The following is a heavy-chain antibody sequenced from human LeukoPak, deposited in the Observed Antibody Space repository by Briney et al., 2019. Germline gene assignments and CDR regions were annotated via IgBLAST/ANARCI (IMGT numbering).Heavy chain of an antibody. CDR3: AGNSSSWYLFDP. D-gene: IGHD6-13*01. Sequence: PSETLSLTCAVYGGSFSGYYWSWIRQPPGKGLEWIGEINHSGSTNYNPSLKSRVTISVDTSKNQFSLKLSSVTAADTAVYYCAGNSSSWYLFDPWGQGTLVTVSS. CDR2: INHSGST. CDR1: GGSFSGYY. J-gene: IGHJ5*02. V-gene: IGHV4-34*01.